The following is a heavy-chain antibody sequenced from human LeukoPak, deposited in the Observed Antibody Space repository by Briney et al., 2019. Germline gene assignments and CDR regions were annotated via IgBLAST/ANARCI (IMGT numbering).Heavy chain of an antibody. CDR2: ISAYNGNT. CDR1: GYTFTSYG. V-gene: IGHV1-18*04. CDR3: ARDRGYSSGWYYFDY. Sequence: ASVKVSCKASGYTFTSYGISWVRQAPGQGLEWMGWISAYNGNTNYAQKLQGRVTMTTDTSASTAYMELRSLRSDDTAVYYCARDRGYSSGWYYFDYWGQGTLVTVSS. D-gene: IGHD6-19*01. J-gene: IGHJ4*02.